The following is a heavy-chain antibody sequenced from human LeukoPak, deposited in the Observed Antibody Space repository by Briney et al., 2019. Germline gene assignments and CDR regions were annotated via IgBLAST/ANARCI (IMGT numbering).Heavy chain of an antibody. CDR1: GFTFSSYS. J-gene: IGHJ4*02. V-gene: IGHV3-66*01. CDR3: ARGRKFFDY. Sequence: GGSLRLSCAASGFTFSSYSMNWVRQAPGKGLEWVSLIYSGGTYYADSVKGRFTISRDNSKNTVYLQMNSLRAEDTAVYYCARGRKFFDYWGPGALVTVSS. CDR2: IYSGGT.